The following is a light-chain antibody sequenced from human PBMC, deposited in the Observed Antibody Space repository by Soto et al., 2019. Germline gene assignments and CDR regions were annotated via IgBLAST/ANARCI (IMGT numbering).Light chain of an antibody. V-gene: IGLV4-60*03. CDR3: ETWDNDTRV. CDR2: VEASGTY. Sequence: QPVLTQSSSASASLGSSVKLTCTVSSAHNNYIIAWHQQHPGKAPRFLMTVEASGTYNKGSGIPDRFSGSSSGADRYLTISNLQSEDEAQYYCETWDNDTRVFGGGTKVTVL. CDR1: SAHNNYI. J-gene: IGLJ2*01.